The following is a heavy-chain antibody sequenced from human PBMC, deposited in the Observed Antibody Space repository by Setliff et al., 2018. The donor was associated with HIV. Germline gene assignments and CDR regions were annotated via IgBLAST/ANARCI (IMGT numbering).Heavy chain of an antibody. CDR2: ISPSGSYI. Sequence: PGGSLRLSCTASGFTFSSHNMNWVRQAPGKGLEWVSSISPSGSYIYYADSMRGRFTISRDNAKNSLYLQMNSLRAEDTAVYYCTRRYCTSTSCSSPYDYWGRGSLVTVSS. J-gene: IGHJ4*02. V-gene: IGHV3-21*01. D-gene: IGHD2-2*01. CDR1: GFTFSSHN. CDR3: TRRYCTSTSCSSPYDY.